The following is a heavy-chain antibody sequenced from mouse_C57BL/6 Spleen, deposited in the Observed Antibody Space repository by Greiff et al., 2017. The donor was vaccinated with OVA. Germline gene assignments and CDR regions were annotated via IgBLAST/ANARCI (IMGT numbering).Heavy chain of an antibody. V-gene: IGHV1-20*01. CDR1: GYSFTGYF. Sequence: EVQGVESGPELVKPGDSVKISCKASGYSFTGYFMNWVMQSHGKSLEWIGRINPYNGDTFYNQKFKGKATLTVDKSSSTAHMELRSLTSEDSAVYYCARLSSYDAMDYWGQGTSVTVSS. CDR2: INPYNGDT. J-gene: IGHJ4*01. CDR3: ARLSSYDAMDY. D-gene: IGHD1-1*01.